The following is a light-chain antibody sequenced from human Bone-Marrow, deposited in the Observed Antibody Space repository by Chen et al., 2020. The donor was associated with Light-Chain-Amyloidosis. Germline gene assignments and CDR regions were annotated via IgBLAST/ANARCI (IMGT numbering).Light chain of an antibody. J-gene: IGKJ2*01. CDR2: WAS. CDR3: QQYFSTPLT. V-gene: IGKV4-1*01. Sequence: IPMNPSPDSLAVSMGSRATINCTSTQSVLYSSNNNNYLAWYQQKPGQPPRLLIYWASTRESGVPDRFSGSGSGTDFTLTIRSLQAEDVAVYYCQQYFSTPLTVGQGTKLEIK. CDR1: QSVLYSSNNNNY.